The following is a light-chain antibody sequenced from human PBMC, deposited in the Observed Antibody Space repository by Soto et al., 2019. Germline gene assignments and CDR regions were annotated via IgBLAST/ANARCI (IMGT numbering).Light chain of an antibody. CDR3: QQYNIYRT. J-gene: IGKJ1*01. V-gene: IGKV1-5*03. CDR2: KAS. CDR1: QSISSW. Sequence: DIQMTQSPSTLSASVGHRVTITCRASQSISSWLAWYQQKPGKATHLLIYKASSLESGVPSRFSGSGSETEFPLTISSLQPDDLETYYCQQYNIYRTFGEGTKVEIK.